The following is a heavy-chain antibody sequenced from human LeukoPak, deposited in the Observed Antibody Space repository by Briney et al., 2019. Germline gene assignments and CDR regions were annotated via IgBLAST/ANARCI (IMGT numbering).Heavy chain of an antibody. J-gene: IGHJ4*02. D-gene: IGHD2-15*01. Sequence: SETLSLTCAVYGGSFSGYYWSWIRQPPGKGLEWIGEINHSGSTNYNPSLKSRVTISVDTSKNQFSLKLSSVTAADTAVYYCARGAWYCSGGSCYFDYWGQGTLVTVSS. CDR1: GGSFSGYY. CDR2: INHSGST. CDR3: ARGAWYCSGGSCYFDY. V-gene: IGHV4-34*01.